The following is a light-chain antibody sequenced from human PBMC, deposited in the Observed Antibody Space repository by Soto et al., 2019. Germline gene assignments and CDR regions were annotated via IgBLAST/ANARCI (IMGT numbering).Light chain of an antibody. CDR2: EVS. J-gene: IGLJ1*01. CDR3: SSYAGRNNFV. CDR1: SSDVGGYNY. Sequence: QSVLTQPPSASGSPGQSVTISCTGTSSDVGGYNYVSWYQQHPGKAPKLVIYEVSKRPSGVPDRFSGSKSGNTASLTVSGLQAEDEADYYCSSYAGRNNFVFGTGTKVIVL. V-gene: IGLV2-8*01.